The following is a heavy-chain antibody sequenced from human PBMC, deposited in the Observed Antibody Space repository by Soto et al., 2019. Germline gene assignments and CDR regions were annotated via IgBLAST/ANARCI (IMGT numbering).Heavy chain of an antibody. CDR2: MYYSGST. J-gene: IGHJ3*02. CDR1: GGSVSSGNYY. CDR3: ARAEGYCSGGSCSSPGAFDI. V-gene: IGHV4-31*03. D-gene: IGHD2-15*01. Sequence: SETLSLTCTVSGGSVSSGNYYWSWIRQPPGKGLEWVGYMYYSGSTYYNPSLKSRVTISVDTSKNQFSLKLSSVTAADTAVYYCARAEGYCSGGSCSSPGAFDIWGQGTMVTVSS.